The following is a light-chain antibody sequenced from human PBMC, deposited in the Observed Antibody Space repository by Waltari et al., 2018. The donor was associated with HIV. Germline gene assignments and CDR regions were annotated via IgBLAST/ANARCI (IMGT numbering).Light chain of an antibody. CDR1: QSISSW. J-gene: IGKJ2*01. V-gene: IGKV1-5*03. CDR2: KAS. CDR3: QHYSSSPYT. Sequence: DILMTQSPSILSASVGDRVIITGRASQSISSWLAWYQHKPGTAPKLLIYKASVLEGGVPSTFSGSGSGTEFTLNITNLQPDAFATYYCQHYSSSPYTFGQGTNLEIK.